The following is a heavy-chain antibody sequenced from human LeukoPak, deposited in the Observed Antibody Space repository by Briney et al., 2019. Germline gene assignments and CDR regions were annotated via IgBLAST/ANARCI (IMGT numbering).Heavy chain of an antibody. CDR2: IYGSGYT. CDR3: ARDPVA. V-gene: IGHV4-59*01. J-gene: IGHJ5*02. Sequence: SETLSLTCTVSGGSISGWHWSWIRQPPGKGLEWIGYIYGSGYTNYNPSLKSRVTMSIDTSKNHFSLKLTSVTAADTAVYYCARDPVAWGQGTLVTVSS. D-gene: IGHD4-23*01. CDR1: GGSISGWH.